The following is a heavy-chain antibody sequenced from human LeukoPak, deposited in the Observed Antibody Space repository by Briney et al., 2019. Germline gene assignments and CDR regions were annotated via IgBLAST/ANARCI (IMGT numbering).Heavy chain of an antibody. CDR2: IYYSGST. CDR3: ARAYYYDSSGYYYGYYFDY. J-gene: IGHJ4*02. D-gene: IGHD3-22*01. CDR1: GGSISSYY. Sequence: SETLSLTCTVSGGSISSYYWIWIRQPPGKGLEWSGYIYYSGSTNYNPSLKSRVTISVDTSKNQFSLKLSSVTAADTAVYYCARAYYYDSSGYYYGYYFDYWGQGTLVTVSS. V-gene: IGHV4-59*08.